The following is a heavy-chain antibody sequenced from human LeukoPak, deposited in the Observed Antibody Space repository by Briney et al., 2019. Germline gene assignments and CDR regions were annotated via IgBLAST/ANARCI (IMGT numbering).Heavy chain of an antibody. CDR1: GFTFSSYA. Sequence: GGALRLSCSASGFTFSSYAMSWVRQAPGKGLEWVSAISGSGGSTYYADSVKGRFTNSRDNSKNTLYLQMNSLRAEDTAVYYWARDFYGSGSYYWESSGMDVWGQGTTVTVSS. CDR3: ARDFYGSGSYYWESSGMDV. J-gene: IGHJ6*02. CDR2: ISGSGGST. V-gene: IGHV3-23*01. D-gene: IGHD3-10*01.